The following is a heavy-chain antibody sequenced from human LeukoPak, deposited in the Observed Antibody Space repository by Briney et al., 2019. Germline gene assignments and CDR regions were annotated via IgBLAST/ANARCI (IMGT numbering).Heavy chain of an antibody. J-gene: IGHJ3*02. CDR2: ISCDGSNK. CDR1: GFTFSSYA. V-gene: IGHV3-30*04. Sequence: PGGSLRLSCVASGFTFSSYAMHWVRQAPGKGLEWVAVISCDGSNKYYADSVKGRFTISRDNSKNTLYLQMNSLRAEDTAVYYCAREGDDAFDIWGQGTMVTVSS. D-gene: IGHD2-21*01. CDR3: AREGDDAFDI.